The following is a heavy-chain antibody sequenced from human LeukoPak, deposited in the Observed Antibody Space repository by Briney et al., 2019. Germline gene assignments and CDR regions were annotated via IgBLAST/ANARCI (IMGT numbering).Heavy chain of an antibody. D-gene: IGHD4-23*01. J-gene: IGHJ4*02. CDR2: IGPYNGKT. Sequence: ASVKVSCKASGYKFINYGITWVRQAPGQGLEWLGWIGPYNGKTNYAQKFQGRVTMTTDTSTSTAHMELRSLRSDDTAVYYCARQGYSGHSQGAADYWGQGTLVTVSS. CDR3: ARQGYSGHSQGAADY. V-gene: IGHV1-18*01. CDR1: GYKFINYG.